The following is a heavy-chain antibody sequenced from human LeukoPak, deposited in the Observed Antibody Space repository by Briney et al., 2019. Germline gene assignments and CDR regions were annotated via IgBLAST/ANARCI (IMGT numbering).Heavy chain of an antibody. Sequence: GGTLRLSCAASGFTFSNHGMNWVRQAPGKGLEWVSGISPSGDITYYADSVKGRFTISRDNSKSTLYLQMNSLRAEDTAVYYCAKVRWDNSGWYYLDDWGQGTLVTVSS. V-gene: IGHV3-23*01. CDR2: ISPSGDIT. J-gene: IGHJ4*02. D-gene: IGHD6-19*01. CDR3: AKVRWDNSGWYYLDD. CDR1: GFTFSNHG.